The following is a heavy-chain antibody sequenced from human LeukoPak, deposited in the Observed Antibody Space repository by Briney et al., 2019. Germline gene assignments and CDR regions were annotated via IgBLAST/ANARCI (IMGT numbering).Heavy chain of an antibody. D-gene: IGHD5-12*01. CDR3: ARGRRRLFGYYMDV. CDR2: INHSGST. Sequence: SETLSLTCAVYGWSFSGYYWSWIRQPPGKGLEWIGEINHSGSTNSNPSLRRRVTISVDTSKNQYSLKLSSVTAADTAVYYCARGRRRLFGYYMDVWGKGTTVTVSS. J-gene: IGHJ6*03. V-gene: IGHV4-34*01. CDR1: GWSFSGYY.